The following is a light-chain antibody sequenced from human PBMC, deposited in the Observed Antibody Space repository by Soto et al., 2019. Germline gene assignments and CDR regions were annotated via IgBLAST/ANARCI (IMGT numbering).Light chain of an antibody. V-gene: IGKV3-15*01. Sequence: EIVMTQSPATLSVSPGERATLSCRASQSVSSNLAWYQQKPGQAPRLLIYGASTRATGIPARFSGSGSGTEFTLTISSLQSEDFEVYYCQQYNNWPPAVTFGPGTKVDIK. J-gene: IGKJ3*01. CDR2: GAS. CDR3: QQYNNWPPAVT. CDR1: QSVSSN.